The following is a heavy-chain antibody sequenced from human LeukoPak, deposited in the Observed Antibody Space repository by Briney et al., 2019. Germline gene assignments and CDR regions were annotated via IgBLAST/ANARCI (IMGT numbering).Heavy chain of an antibody. CDR2: IKQDGDET. CDR3: AREASGSGCLDY. J-gene: IGHJ4*02. V-gene: IGHV3-7*01. CDR1: GFTFSSYW. Sequence: PGGSLRLSCAASGFTFSSYWMSWVRQAPGKGLEWVANIKQDGDETYYVDSVKGRFTISRDNAKKSLYLQMNSLRVEDTAVYFCAREASGSGCLDYWGQGTPVTVSS. D-gene: IGHD2-15*01.